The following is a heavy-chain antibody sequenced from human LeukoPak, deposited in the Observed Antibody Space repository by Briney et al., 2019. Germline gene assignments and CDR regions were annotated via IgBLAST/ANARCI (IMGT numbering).Heavy chain of an antibody. CDR2: ISSSSNYI. J-gene: IGHJ4*02. V-gene: IGHV3-21*01. CDR1: GFTFSSYN. D-gene: IGHD5-24*01. Sequence: GGSLRLSCAASGFTFSSYNMHWVRQAPGKGLEWVSSISSSSNYIYYADSVKGRFTISRDNAKNSLFLQMNSPRAEDTAVYYCARGQGLQLKSGSDYWGQGTLVTVSS. CDR3: ARGQGLQLKSGSDY.